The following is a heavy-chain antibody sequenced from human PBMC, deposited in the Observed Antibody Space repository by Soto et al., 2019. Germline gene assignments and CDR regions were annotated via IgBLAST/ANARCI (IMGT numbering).Heavy chain of an antibody. CDR3: AKDPGWQWLPTGAFDY. J-gene: IGHJ4*02. Sequence: SLRLSCAASGFTFSSYGMHWVRQAPGKGLEWVAVISYDGSNKYYADSVKGRFTISRDNSKNTLYLQMNSLRAEDTAVYYCAKDPGWQWLPTGAFDYWGQGTLVTVSS. CDR1: GFTFSSYG. V-gene: IGHV3-30*18. D-gene: IGHD6-19*01. CDR2: ISYDGSNK.